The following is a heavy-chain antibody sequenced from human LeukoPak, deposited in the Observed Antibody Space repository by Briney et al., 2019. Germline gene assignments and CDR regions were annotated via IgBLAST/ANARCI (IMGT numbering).Heavy chain of an antibody. J-gene: IGHJ4*02. CDR1: GYSFTSYW. CDR2: IYPGDSDT. CDR3: ARQSCSSPTCHFDS. D-gene: IGHD2-2*01. Sequence: GESLKISCKGSGYSFTSYWIGWVRQMPGKGLEWMGIIYPGDSDTRYSPSFQGQVTISADKSISTAYLQWTSLKASDIAIYYCARQSCSSPTCHFDSWGQGTLVTVSS. V-gene: IGHV5-51*01.